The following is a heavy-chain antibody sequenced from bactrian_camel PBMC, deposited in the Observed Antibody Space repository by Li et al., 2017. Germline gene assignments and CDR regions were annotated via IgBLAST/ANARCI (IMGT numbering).Heavy chain of an antibody. Sequence: QLVESGGGLVQPGGSLRLSCAASGFTFSSYYVSWVRQAPGKGLEWVSTINSGGHTSYADSVKGRFTISRDNAKNTLYLQLNSLKTEDTAMYYCGRGYGGGFDRGQGTQVTVS. J-gene: IGHJ4*01. V-gene: IGHV3S28*01. CDR1: GFTFSSYY. D-gene: IGHD7*01. CDR2: INSGGHT.